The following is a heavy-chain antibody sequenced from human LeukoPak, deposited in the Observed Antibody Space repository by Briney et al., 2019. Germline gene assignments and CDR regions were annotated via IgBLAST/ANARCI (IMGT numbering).Heavy chain of an antibody. Sequence: GGSLRLSCAASGFTFSSYWMSWVRQAPGKGLEWVANIKQDGSEKYYVDSVKGRFTISRDNAKNSLYLQMNSLRAEDTAVYYCARAGAITIFGVVIEKYWFDPWGQGTLVTVSS. V-gene: IGHV3-7*01. CDR3: ARAGAITIFGVVIEKYWFDP. CDR1: GFTFSSYW. D-gene: IGHD3-3*01. J-gene: IGHJ5*02. CDR2: IKQDGSEK.